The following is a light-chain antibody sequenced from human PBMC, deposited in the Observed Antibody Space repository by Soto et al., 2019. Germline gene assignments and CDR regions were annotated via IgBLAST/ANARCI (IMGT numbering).Light chain of an antibody. J-gene: IGLJ3*02. CDR1: SSDIGAGYD. Sequence: QSVLTQPPSVSGAPGQRVTISCTGSSSDIGAGYDVHWYQHLPGTAPKLLIYGNSNRPSGVPDRFSGSKSGTSASLAITGLQAEDEAHYSCQSYDNTLSGFWVFGGGTKLTVL. CDR3: QSYDNTLSGFWV. V-gene: IGLV1-40*01. CDR2: GNS.